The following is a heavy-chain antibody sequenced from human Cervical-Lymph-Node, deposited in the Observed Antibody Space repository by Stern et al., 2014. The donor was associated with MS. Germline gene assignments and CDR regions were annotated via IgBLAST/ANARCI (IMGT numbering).Heavy chain of an antibody. Sequence: VQLEESGGRLVQPGGSLRLSCAASGFTFSSHRMNWVRQAPGKGLEWVFYISRSSPTTHYADSVKGRFTISRDNAKNSLYLQMNSLRAEDTAVYYCARGITIFGVVTQLDVWGQGTTVTVSS. D-gene: IGHD3-3*01. J-gene: IGHJ6*02. CDR1: GFTFSSHR. V-gene: IGHV3-48*01. CDR3: ARGITIFGVVTQLDV. CDR2: ISRSSPTT.